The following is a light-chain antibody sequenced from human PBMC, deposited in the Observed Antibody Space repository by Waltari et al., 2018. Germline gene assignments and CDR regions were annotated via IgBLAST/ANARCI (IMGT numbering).Light chain of an antibody. CDR2: KDN. CDR1: SSNIGRNS. Sequence: QSVLTQPPSASGTPGQRVTISCSGTSSNIGRNSVFWFHQLPGTAPKVLIYKDNQRPSGVPDRFSGSKSGTSASLAISGLRSEDEADYYCATWDDSLSGYVFGSGTKVAVL. CDR3: ATWDDSLSGYV. V-gene: IGLV1-47*01. J-gene: IGLJ1*01.